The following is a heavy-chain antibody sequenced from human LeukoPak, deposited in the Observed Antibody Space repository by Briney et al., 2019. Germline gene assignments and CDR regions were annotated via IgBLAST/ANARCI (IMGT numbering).Heavy chain of an antibody. CDR2: IKQDGSQK. CDR1: GFTFSTYW. Sequence: GGSLRPSCATSGFTFSTYWMTWVRQAPGKGLEWVANIKQDGSQKYYVDSVKGRFTISRDNAKNSLYLQMNSLRVEDTAVYYCARDVLGRSGEQLDYWGQGTLVTVSS. V-gene: IGHV3-7*03. CDR3: ARDVLGRSGEQLDY. J-gene: IGHJ4*02. D-gene: IGHD3-3*01.